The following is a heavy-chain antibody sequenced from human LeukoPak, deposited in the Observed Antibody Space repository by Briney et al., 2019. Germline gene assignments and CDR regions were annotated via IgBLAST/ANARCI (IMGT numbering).Heavy chain of an antibody. CDR3: ARGQGIGYYYDSSGIGYFDY. Sequence: GGSLRLSCAASGFTFSSYSMNWVRQAPGKGLEWVAVISYDGSNKYYADSVKGRFTISRDNSKNTLYLQMNSLRAEDTAVYYCARGQGIGYYYDSSGIGYFDYWGQGTLSPSPQ. CDR2: ISYDGSNK. CDR1: GFTFSSYS. D-gene: IGHD3-22*01. J-gene: IGHJ4*02. V-gene: IGHV3-30*03.